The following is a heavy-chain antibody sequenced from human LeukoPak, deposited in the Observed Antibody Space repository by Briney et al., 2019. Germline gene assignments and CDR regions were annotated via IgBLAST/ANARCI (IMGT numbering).Heavy chain of an antibody. CDR2: INPSGGST. Sequence: ASVKVSCKASGYSFTTYYIHWVRQAPGQGLEWMGVINPSGGSTSFAQKFQARLTMTRDTSTSTVYMELSGLSSEDTAVYYCAREIVVVPSAMGFDPWGQGTLVTVSS. CDR3: AREIVVVPSAMGFDP. CDR1: GYSFTTYY. V-gene: IGHV1-46*01. D-gene: IGHD2-2*01. J-gene: IGHJ5*02.